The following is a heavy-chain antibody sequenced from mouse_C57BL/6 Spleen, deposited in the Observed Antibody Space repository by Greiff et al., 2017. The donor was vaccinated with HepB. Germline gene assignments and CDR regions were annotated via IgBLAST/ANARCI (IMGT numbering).Heavy chain of an antibody. Sequence: QVQLQQSGAELVKPGASVKISCKASGYAFSSYWMNWVKQRPGKGLEWIGQIYPGDGDTNYNGKFKGKATLTADKSSSTAYMPLSSLTSEDSAVYFCARSGVYGSSYFDYWGQGTTLTVSS. V-gene: IGHV1-80*01. J-gene: IGHJ2*01. D-gene: IGHD1-1*01. CDR1: GYAFSSYW. CDR2: IYPGDGDT. CDR3: ARSGVYGSSYFDY.